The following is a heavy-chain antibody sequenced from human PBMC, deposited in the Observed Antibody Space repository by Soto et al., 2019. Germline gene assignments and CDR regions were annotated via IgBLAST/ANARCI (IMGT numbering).Heavy chain of an antibody. Sequence: GASVKVSCKVSGYTLTELSMHWVRQAPGKGLEWMGGFDPEDGETIYAQKFQGRVTMTEDTSTDTAYMELSSLRSEDTAVYYCATVPIFGVVISPPGFDYWGQGTLVTVSS. CDR3: ATVPIFGVVISPPGFDY. D-gene: IGHD3-3*01. CDR1: GYTLTELS. CDR2: FDPEDGET. V-gene: IGHV1-24*01. J-gene: IGHJ4*02.